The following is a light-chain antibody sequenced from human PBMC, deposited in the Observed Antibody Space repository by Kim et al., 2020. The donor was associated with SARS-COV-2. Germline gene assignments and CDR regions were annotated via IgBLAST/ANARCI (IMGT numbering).Light chain of an antibody. CDR2: HDS. CDR3: QVRESDGDRWV. CDR1: NIGGQN. V-gene: IGLV3-21*01. J-gene: IGLJ3*02. Sequence: SYELTQPPSVSVAPGKTARITCGGNNIGGQNVHWYQQRPGQAPVMVIYHDSDRPSGIPERFSGSNSGNTATLTISRVEGGDEADYYCQVRESDGDRWVFGGGTQLTVL.